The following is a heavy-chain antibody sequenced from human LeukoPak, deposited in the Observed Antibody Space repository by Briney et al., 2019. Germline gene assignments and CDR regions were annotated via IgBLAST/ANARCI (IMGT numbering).Heavy chain of an antibody. V-gene: IGHV4-34*01. Sequence: PSETLSLTCVVYGXSFSGYFWSWIRQPPGKGLEWIGEITPSGSTNYSPSLKSRVSISIDTSKKKLSLRLTSVTAADSAVYYCASSFYYDSRDYWGQGTLVTVSS. D-gene: IGHD3-22*01. CDR3: ASSFYYDSRDY. CDR2: ITPSGST. CDR1: GXSFSGYF. J-gene: IGHJ4*02.